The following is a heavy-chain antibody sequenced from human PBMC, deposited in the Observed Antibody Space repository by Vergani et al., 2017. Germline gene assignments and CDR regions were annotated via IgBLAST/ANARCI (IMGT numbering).Heavy chain of an antibody. Sequence: EVQLLESGGGLVQPGGSLRLSCAASGFTFSSYAMSWVRQTPGKGLEWVSGISASGGCTYYADSVKGRFTVSRDNSKNTRYLQMNRLRAEDTAVYYCATPTPVLLWFGEYPGGAAYWDGGTLVTVSS. D-gene: IGHD3-10*01. CDR3: ATPTPVLLWFGEYPGGAAY. J-gene: IGHJ4*02. V-gene: IGHV3-23*01. CDR2: ISASGGCT. CDR1: GFTFSSYA.